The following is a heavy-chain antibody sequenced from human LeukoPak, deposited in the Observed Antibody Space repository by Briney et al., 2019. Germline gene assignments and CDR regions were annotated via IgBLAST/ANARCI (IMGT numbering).Heavy chain of an antibody. V-gene: IGHV3-21*01. CDR3: ARGTLNIPGQHGAFDY. CDR1: GFTFNSYS. CDR2: ISSSSSYI. D-gene: IGHD1-14*01. Sequence: GGSLRLSCAASGFTFNSYSMNWVRQAPGKGLEWVSSISSSSSYIYYADSVKGRFTISRDNARNSLYLQMNSLRAEDTAVYYCARGTLNIPGQHGAFDYWGQGTLVTVSS. J-gene: IGHJ4*02.